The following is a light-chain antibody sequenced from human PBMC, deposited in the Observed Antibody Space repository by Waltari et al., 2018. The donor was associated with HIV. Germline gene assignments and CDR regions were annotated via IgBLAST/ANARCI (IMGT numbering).Light chain of an antibody. CDR1: QTISSNY. V-gene: IGKV3-20*01. Sequence: EIVLPQSPGALSFFPGDRATLSCRASQTISSNYLAWYQYKPGQAPRLLIYDASMRATAIPARFSGGGSGTDFTLTINRLEPEDFAVYYCQQYHGSPLTFGGGTTVE. CDR2: DAS. CDR3: QQYHGSPLT. J-gene: IGKJ4*01.